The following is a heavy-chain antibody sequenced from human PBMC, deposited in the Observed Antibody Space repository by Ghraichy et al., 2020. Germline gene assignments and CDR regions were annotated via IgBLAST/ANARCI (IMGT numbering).Heavy chain of an antibody. CDR1: GFTFSSYW. D-gene: IGHD6-19*01. CDR2: IKQDGSEK. J-gene: IGHJ3*02. V-gene: IGHV3-7*01. Sequence: GSLRLSCAASGFTFSSYWMSWVRQAPGKGLEWVANIKQDGSEKYYVDSVKGRFTISRDNAKNSLYLQMNSLRAEDTAVYYCAREREQWHYRIDAFDIWGQGTMVTVSS. CDR3: AREREQWHYRIDAFDI.